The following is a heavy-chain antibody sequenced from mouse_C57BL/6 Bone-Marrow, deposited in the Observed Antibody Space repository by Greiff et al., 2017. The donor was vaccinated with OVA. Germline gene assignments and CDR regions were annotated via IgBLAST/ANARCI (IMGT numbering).Heavy chain of an antibody. D-gene: IGHD1-1*01. J-gene: IGHJ2*01. Sequence: EVQVVESGPELVKPGASVKISCKASGYTFTDYYMNWVKQSHGKSLEWIGDINPNNGGTSYNQKFKGKATLTVDKSSSTAYMELRSLTSEDSAVYYCARRLLRRDFDYWGQGTTLTVSS. CDR1: GYTFTDYY. V-gene: IGHV1-26*01. CDR3: ARRLLRRDFDY. CDR2: INPNNGGT.